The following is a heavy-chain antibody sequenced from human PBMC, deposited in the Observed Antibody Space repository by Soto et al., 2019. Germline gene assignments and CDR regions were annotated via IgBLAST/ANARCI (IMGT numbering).Heavy chain of an antibody. CDR2: MNPNSGNT. CDR1: GYTFTSYD. CDR3: ARAETVYDFWSGSWDYFDY. Sequence: QVQLVQSGAEVKKPGASVKVSCKASGYTFTSYDINWVRQATGQGLERMGWMNPNSGNTGYAQKFQGRVTMTRNTSISTAYMELSSLRSEDTAVYYCARAETVYDFWSGSWDYFDYWGQGTLVTVSS. J-gene: IGHJ4*02. V-gene: IGHV1-8*01. D-gene: IGHD3-3*01.